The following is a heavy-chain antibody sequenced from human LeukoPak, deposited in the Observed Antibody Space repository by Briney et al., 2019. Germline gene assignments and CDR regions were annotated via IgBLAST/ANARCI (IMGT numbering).Heavy chain of an antibody. CDR3: ARQYDSYFYYYLDL. CDR2: IHTSGST. CDR1: GGSISSGNYY. Sequence: SETLSLTCTVSGGSISSGNYYWSWIRQPAGKGLEWIGRIHTSGSTNYNPSLKSRVTISVDTSRNQFSLKLSFVTAADTAVYYCARQYDSYFYYYLDLWGTGTTVTASS. J-gene: IGHJ6*04. D-gene: IGHD3-10*01. V-gene: IGHV4-61*02.